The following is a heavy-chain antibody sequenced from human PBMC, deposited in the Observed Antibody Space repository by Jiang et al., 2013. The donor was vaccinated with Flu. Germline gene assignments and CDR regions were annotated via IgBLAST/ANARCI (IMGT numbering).Heavy chain of an antibody. D-gene: IGHD6-6*01. V-gene: IGHV3-48*03. Sequence: YISSSGSTIYYADSVKGRFTISRDNAKNSLYLQMNSLRAEDTAVYYCARGLGAARPDYWGQGTLVTVSS. CDR2: ISSSGSTI. J-gene: IGHJ4*02. CDR3: ARGLGAARPDY.